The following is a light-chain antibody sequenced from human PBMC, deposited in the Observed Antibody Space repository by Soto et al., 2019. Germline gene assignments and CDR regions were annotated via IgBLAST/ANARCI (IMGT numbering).Light chain of an antibody. J-gene: IGKJ1*01. CDR1: QDIGSW. CDR2: DAS. Sequence: DIQMTHSPSTLSASVGDRVTVTCRASQDIGSWLAWYQQKPGQAPTLLIFDASNLEDGVPSRFSAGGSGTKFTLTITSLQPDDFATYYCQQYDTYLWTFGQGTKVDIK. V-gene: IGKV1-5*01. CDR3: QQYDTYLWT.